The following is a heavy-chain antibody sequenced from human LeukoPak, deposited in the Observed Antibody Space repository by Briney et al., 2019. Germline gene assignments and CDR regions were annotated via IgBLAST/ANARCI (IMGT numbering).Heavy chain of an antibody. Sequence: GGSLRLSCAASGFTFSSYSMNWVRQAPGKGLEWVAVMSYDGSNKYYADSVKGRFTISRDNSKSTLYLQMNSLRPEDTAVYYCARSSYSSRWHDYFDYWGQGSLVTVSS. CDR2: MSYDGSNK. J-gene: IGHJ4*02. V-gene: IGHV3-30*03. D-gene: IGHD6-13*01. CDR3: ARSSYSSRWHDYFDY. CDR1: GFTFSSYS.